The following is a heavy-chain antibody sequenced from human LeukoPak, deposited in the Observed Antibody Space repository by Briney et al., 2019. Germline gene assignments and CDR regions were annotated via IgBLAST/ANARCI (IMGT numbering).Heavy chain of an antibody. V-gene: IGHV1-8*01. J-gene: IGHJ4*02. CDR3: ARVGIAAAGTRYGEELNDY. D-gene: IGHD6-13*01. Sequence: ASVNVSCKASGYTFTSYDINWVRQATGQGLEWMGWMNPNSGNTGYAQKFQGRVTMTRNTSISTAYMELSSLRSEDTAVYYCARVGIAAAGTRYGEELNDYWGQGTLVTVSS. CDR1: GYTFTSYD. CDR2: MNPNSGNT.